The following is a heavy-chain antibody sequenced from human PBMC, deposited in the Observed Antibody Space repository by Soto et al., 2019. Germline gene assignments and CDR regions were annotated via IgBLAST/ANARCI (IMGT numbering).Heavy chain of an antibody. J-gene: IGHJ4*02. D-gene: IGHD3-22*01. CDR2: IYYTGSS. CDR1: GGSISSDDYY. V-gene: IGHV4-31*03. Sequence: SETLSLTCTVSGGSISSDDYYWSWIRQHPGKGLEWIGYIYYTGSSYYNPSLKSRVTISVDTSKNQFSLKLSSVTAADTAVYFCARFGYSTNIGIDYWGQGTLVTVSS. CDR3: ARFGYSTNIGIDY.